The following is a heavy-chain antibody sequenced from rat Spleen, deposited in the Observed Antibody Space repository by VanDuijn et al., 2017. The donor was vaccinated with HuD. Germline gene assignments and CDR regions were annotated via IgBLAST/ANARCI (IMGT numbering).Heavy chain of an antibody. CDR2: VSSGGNT. CDR1: GFSLTSYG. V-gene: IGHV2S8*01. CDR3: TSEGHTMDRATYWFAY. Sequence: QVQLKESGPGLVQPSQTLSLTCTVSGFSLTSYGVSWVRQPPGKGLEWIAAVSSGGNTYYDSTLKSRLSISRDTSKSQVFLKIYSLQTEDTAIYFCTSEGHTMDRATYWFAYWGQGTLVTVSS. D-gene: IGHD1-9*01. J-gene: IGHJ3*01.